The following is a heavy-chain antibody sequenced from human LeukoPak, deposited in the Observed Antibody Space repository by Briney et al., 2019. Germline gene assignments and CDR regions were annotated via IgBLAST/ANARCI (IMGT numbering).Heavy chain of an antibody. CDR1: GFTFSSYG. J-gene: IGHJ4*02. Sequence: GGSLRLSCAASGFTFSSYGMHWVRQAPGKGLEWVAFIRYDGSNKYYADSVKGRFTISRDNSKNTLYLQMNSLRAEDTAVYYCAKDSILSSTSCYVDYWGQGTLVTVSS. D-gene: IGHD2-2*01. CDR2: IRYDGSNK. CDR3: AKDSILSSTSCYVDY. V-gene: IGHV3-30*02.